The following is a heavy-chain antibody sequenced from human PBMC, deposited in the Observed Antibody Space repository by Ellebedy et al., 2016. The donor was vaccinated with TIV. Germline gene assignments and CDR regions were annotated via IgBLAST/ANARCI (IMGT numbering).Heavy chain of an antibody. CDR2: IYTSGST. V-gene: IGHV4-61*02. Sequence: SETLSLXXTVSGGSISSGSYYWSWIRQPAGKGLEWIGRIYTSGSTNYNPSLKSRVTMSVDTSKNQFSLKLSSVTAADTAVYYCARGPMVRGVGTLDYYYGMDVWGQGTTVTVPS. CDR3: ARGPMVRGVGTLDYYYGMDV. CDR1: GGSISSGSYY. J-gene: IGHJ6*02. D-gene: IGHD3-10*01.